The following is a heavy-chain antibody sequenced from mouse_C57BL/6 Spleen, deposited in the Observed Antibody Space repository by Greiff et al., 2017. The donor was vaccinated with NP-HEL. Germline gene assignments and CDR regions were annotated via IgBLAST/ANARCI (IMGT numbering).Heavy chain of an antibody. CDR2: INPYNGGT. CDR1: GYTFTDYY. D-gene: IGHD2-4*01. V-gene: IGHV1-19*01. Sequence: VQLQQSGPVLVKPGASVKMSCKASGYTFTDYYMNWVKQSHGKSLEWIGVINPYNGGTSYNQKFKGKATLTVDKSSSTAYMELNSLTSEDSAVYYCARGDYDGPMDYWGQGTSVTVSS. CDR3: ARGDYDGPMDY. J-gene: IGHJ4*01.